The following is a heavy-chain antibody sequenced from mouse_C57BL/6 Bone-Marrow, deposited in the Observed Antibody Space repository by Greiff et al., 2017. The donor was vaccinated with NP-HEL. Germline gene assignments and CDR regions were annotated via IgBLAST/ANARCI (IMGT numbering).Heavy chain of an antibody. CDR2: IYPRSGNT. V-gene: IGHV1-81*01. J-gene: IGHJ1*03. CDR1: GYTFTSYG. CDR3: ARLDYYGSSYGWYFDG. Sequence: VQLVESGAELARPGASVKLSCKASGYTFTSYGISWVKQRTGQGLEWIGEIYPRSGNTYYNEKFKGKATLTADKSSSTAYMELRSLTSEDSAVYFCARLDYYGSSYGWYFDGWGTGTTVTVSS. D-gene: IGHD1-1*01.